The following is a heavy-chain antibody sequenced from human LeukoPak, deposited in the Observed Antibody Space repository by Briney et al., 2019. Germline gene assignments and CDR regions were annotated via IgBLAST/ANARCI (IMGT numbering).Heavy chain of an antibody. J-gene: IGHJ4*02. D-gene: IGHD6-19*01. CDR3: ARSIAVAPFDY. Sequence: AWVKVSCKASGYTFTGDYMHWVRQAPGQGLEWMGWINPNSGGTNYAQKFQGRVTMTRDTSIITAYMELSRLTSDDTAVYYCARSIAVAPFDYWGQGTLVTVSS. CDR1: GYTFTGDY. CDR2: INPNSGGT. V-gene: IGHV1-2*02.